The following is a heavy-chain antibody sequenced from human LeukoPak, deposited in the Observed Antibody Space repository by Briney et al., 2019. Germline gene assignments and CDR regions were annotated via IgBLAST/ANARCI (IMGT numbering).Heavy chain of an antibody. CDR3: ARGPYYDFTGGYYFYYMDV. V-gene: IGHV4-61*02. Sequence: SETLSLTCTVSGGSISSGSYYWSWIRQPAGKGLEWIGRIYTSGSTNYNPSLKSRVTISVDTSKNQFSLKLSSVTAADTAVYYCARGPYYDFTGGYYFYYMDVWGKGTTATVSS. CDR1: GGSISSGSYY. J-gene: IGHJ6*03. CDR2: IYTSGST. D-gene: IGHD3-3*01.